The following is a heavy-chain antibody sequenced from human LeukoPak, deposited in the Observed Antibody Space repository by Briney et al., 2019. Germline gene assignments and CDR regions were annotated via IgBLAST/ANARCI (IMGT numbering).Heavy chain of an antibody. CDR2: IYTSGST. CDR1: GGSISSYY. D-gene: IGHD6-19*01. J-gene: IGHJ5*02. V-gene: IGHV4-4*09. CDR3: ARLTVRWLSTKGWFDP. Sequence: PSETLSLTCTVSGGSISSYYWSWIRQPPGKGLEWIGYIYTSGSTNYNPSLKSRVTISVDPSKNQFSLKLSSVTAADTAVYYCARLTVRWLSTKGWFDPWGQGTLVTVSS.